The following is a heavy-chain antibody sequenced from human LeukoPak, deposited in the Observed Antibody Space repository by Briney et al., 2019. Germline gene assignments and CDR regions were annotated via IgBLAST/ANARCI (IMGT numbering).Heavy chain of an antibody. Sequence: SETLSLTCTVSGGSISCSSYYWGWIRQPPGKGLEWIGSIYYSGSTYYNPSLKSRVTISVDTSKNQFSLKLSSVTAADTAVYYCARVVSSWYYFDYWGQGTLVTVSS. J-gene: IGHJ4*02. CDR3: ARVVSSWYYFDY. CDR1: GGSISCSSYY. D-gene: IGHD6-13*01. V-gene: IGHV4-39*07. CDR2: IYYSGST.